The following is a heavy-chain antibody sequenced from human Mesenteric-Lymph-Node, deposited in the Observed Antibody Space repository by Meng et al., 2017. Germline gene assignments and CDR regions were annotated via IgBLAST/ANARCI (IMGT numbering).Heavy chain of an antibody. CDR3: ARNYDGGVDY. CDR1: GFTFSSYV. CDR2: INNDGRST. D-gene: IGHD4-23*01. V-gene: IGHV3-74*01. J-gene: IGHJ4*02. Sequence: EVQLVESGGGLVQPGGSLSLSCAASGFTFSSYVMYWVRQAPGKGLEWVSRINNDGRSTGYADSVKGRFTISRENAKNTLYLQMNSLRAEDTAVYHCARNYDGGVDYWGQGTLVTVSS.